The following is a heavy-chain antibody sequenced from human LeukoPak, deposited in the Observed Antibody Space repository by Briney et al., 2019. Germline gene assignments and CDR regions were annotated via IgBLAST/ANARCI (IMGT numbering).Heavy chain of an antibody. J-gene: IGHJ4*02. Sequence: GGSLRLSCAASGFTFSSYWMSWVRQAPGKGLEWVVNIKQDGSEKYYVDSVKGRFTISRDNAKNSLYLQMNSLRAEDTAVYYCASAASIAARPYYFDYWGQGTLVTVSS. CDR2: IKQDGSEK. CDR1: GFTFSSYW. D-gene: IGHD6-6*01. CDR3: ASAASIAARPYYFDY. V-gene: IGHV3-7*01.